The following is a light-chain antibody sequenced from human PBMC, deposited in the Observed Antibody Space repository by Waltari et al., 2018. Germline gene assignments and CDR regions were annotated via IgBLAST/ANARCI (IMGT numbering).Light chain of an antibody. Sequence: QSALTQPRSVSGSPGQSVTISCTGTRSDLGGHNDVSWYQQHPGKAPKVIIYDVSKRPSGVPDRFSGSKSDSTASLTISGLQADDEADYYCCAYAGSYILLFGGGTKLTVL. V-gene: IGLV2-11*01. CDR3: CAYAGSYILL. J-gene: IGLJ3*02. CDR2: DVS. CDR1: RSDLGGHND.